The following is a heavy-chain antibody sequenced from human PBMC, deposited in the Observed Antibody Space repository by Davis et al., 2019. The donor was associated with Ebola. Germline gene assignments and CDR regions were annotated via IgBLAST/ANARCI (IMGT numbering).Heavy chain of an antibody. J-gene: IGHJ5*02. CDR1: GGTFSSHT. D-gene: IGHD4-11*01. Sequence: AASVKVSCKASGGTFSSHTISWVRQAPGQGLEWMGGIIPNSGSANYAQKFQGRVAITADESATSVYMELSSLRSEDTAMYYCVRDYSSRWYGWFDPWGQGTLVTVSS. V-gene: IGHV1-69*13. CDR3: VRDYSSRWYGWFDP. CDR2: IIPNSGSA.